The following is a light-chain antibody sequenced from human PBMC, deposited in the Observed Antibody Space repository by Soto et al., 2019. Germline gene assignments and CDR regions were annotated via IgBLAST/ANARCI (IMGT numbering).Light chain of an antibody. V-gene: IGLV2-23*02. Sequence: QSVLTQPASVSVSPGQSITISCTGTSSDVGNYNLVSWYQQHPGKAPKLMIYEVTKRPSGVSNRFSGSKSGNTASLTISGLQAEDEADYYCCSYAGTNTYVFGTGTKVTVL. J-gene: IGLJ1*01. CDR1: SSDVGNYNL. CDR3: CSYAGTNTYV. CDR2: EVT.